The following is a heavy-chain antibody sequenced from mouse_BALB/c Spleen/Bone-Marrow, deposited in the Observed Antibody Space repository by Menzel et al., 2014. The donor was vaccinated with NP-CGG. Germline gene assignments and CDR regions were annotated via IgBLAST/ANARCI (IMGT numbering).Heavy chain of an antibody. J-gene: IGHJ2*01. CDR1: GYTFSSYW. CDR2: ILPGSGST. V-gene: IGHV1-9*01. CDR3: AGGAYYGNYFDY. Sequence: QVQLQQSGAELMKPGASVKISCKATGYTFSSYWIEWVKQRPGHGLEWIGEILPGSGSTNYNEKFKGKATFTADTSSNTAYMQLSSLTSEDSAVYYCAGGAYYGNYFDYWGRGTTLTVSS. D-gene: IGHD2-10*01.